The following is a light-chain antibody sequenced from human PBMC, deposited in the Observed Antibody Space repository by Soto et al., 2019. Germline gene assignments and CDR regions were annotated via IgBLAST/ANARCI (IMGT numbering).Light chain of an antibody. CDR3: QQYNSYWFT. CDR1: QSINNW. V-gene: IGKV1-5*03. Sequence: DIQMTQSPSTLSASVGDRVTITCRASQSINNWLAWYQQKPGKAPKLLIYEVSSLESGVPSRFSGSGSGTEFTLTISSLQPDDFATYCCQQYNSYWFTFGPGTKGDIK. J-gene: IGKJ3*01. CDR2: EVS.